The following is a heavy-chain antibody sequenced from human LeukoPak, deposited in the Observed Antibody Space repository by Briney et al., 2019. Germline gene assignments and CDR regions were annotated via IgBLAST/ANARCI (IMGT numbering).Heavy chain of an antibody. V-gene: IGHV4-39*01. Sequence: SETLSLTCTVSGGSISSSSYYWGWIRQPPGTGLEWIGSIYYSGSTYYNPSLKSRVTISADTSKNQFSLKLSSVTAADTAVYYCASGGSCSALCLGNFWGQGTLVTVSS. J-gene: IGHJ4*02. D-gene: IGHD2-15*01. CDR2: IYYSGST. CDR1: GGSISSSSYY. CDR3: ASGGSCSALCLGNF.